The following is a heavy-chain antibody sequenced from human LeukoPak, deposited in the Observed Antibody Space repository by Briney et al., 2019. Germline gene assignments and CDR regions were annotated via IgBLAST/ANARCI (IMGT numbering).Heavy chain of an antibody. V-gene: IGHV4-4*07. Sequence: SETLSLTCTVSGGSTNTYCWSWIRQPAEKGLEWIGRIYPSGSTYYNPSLKSRVTISIDKSKNQFSLRLTSVTAADTAVYYCARDRSGYSEYYFAYWGQGSLVTVSS. CDR3: ARDRSGYSEYYFAY. D-gene: IGHD5-12*01. J-gene: IGHJ4*02. CDR1: GGSTNTYC. CDR2: IYPSGST.